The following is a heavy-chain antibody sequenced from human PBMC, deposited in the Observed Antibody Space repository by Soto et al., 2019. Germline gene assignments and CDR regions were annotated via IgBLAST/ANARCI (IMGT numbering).Heavy chain of an antibody. Sequence: EVQLLESGGGLVQPGGSLRLSCAASGFSFSTYAMSWVRQAPGKGLEWVSTIMNSGAGTYYPDSMMGRFTISRDNSKNTVYLQMNSLRAEDTAVYYCAKVVAATVFNFDSWGQGTLVTVSS. CDR3: AKVVAATVFNFDS. J-gene: IGHJ4*02. V-gene: IGHV3-23*01. CDR1: GFSFSTYA. CDR2: IMNSGAGT. D-gene: IGHD6-19*01.